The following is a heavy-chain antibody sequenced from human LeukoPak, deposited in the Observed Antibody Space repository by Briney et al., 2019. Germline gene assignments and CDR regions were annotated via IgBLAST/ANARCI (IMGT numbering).Heavy chain of an antibody. Sequence: GASVKVSCKASGGTFGSYAISWVRQAPGQGLEWMGGIIPIFGTANYAQKFQGRVTITADESTSTAYMELSSLRSEDTAVYYCARGAYYDFWSGYSPYWYFDLWGRGTLVTVSS. J-gene: IGHJ2*01. V-gene: IGHV1-69*01. CDR1: GGTFGSYA. CDR3: ARGAYYDFWSGYSPYWYFDL. D-gene: IGHD3-3*01. CDR2: IIPIFGTA.